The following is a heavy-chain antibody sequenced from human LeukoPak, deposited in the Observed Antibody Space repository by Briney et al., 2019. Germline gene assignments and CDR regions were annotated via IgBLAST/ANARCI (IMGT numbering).Heavy chain of an antibody. CDR3: ARASWVSSADAVR. J-gene: IGHJ4*02. Sequence: GGSLRLSCAASGLSFSSFAMSWVRQAPARGLEWLSSMKGTGETFYADSVRGRFTLSRDDSRNTVYLQLNNLRVEDTAVYYCARASWVSSADAVRWGQGTVVTVSS. CDR1: GLSFSSFA. V-gene: IGHV3-23*01. CDR2: MKGTGET. D-gene: IGHD3-16*01.